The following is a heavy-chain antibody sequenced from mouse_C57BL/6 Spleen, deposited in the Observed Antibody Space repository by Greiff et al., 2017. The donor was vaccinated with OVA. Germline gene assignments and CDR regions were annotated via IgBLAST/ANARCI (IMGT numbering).Heavy chain of an antibody. CDR2: IYPGDGDT. Sequence: QVQLQQSGAELVKPGASVKISCKASGYAFSSYWMNWVKQRPGKGLEWIGQIYPGDGDTNYNGKFKGKATLTADKSSSTAYMQLSSLTSEDSAVYFCARWGTGTGDYYAMDYWGQGTSVTVSS. CDR3: ARWGTGTGDYYAMDY. D-gene: IGHD4-1*01. V-gene: IGHV1-80*01. CDR1: GYAFSSYW. J-gene: IGHJ4*01.